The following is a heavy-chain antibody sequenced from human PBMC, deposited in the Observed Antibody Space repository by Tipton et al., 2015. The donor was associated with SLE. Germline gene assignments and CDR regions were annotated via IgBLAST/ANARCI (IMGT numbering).Heavy chain of an antibody. CDR1: GFTFSTYW. V-gene: IGHV3-74*01. Sequence: SLRLSCAASGFTFSTYWLHWVRQAPGKGLVWVSRINSDGTSTNYADSVRGRFTISRDNAKNTLFLQMNSLRAEDTAVYYCAKETPWVGVFDYWGQGPRSPSPQ. CDR2: INSDGTST. J-gene: IGHJ4*02. CDR3: AKETPWVGVFDY. D-gene: IGHD1-26*01.